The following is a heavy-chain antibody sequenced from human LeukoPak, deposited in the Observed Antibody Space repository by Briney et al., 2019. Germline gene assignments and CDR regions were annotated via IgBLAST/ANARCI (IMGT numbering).Heavy chain of an antibody. CDR1: GFTFSSYA. CDR3: AKSITMIVVVITNPFDY. J-gene: IGHJ4*02. D-gene: IGHD3-22*01. Sequence: GGSLRLSCAASGFTFSSYAMSWVRQAPGKGLEWVSAISGGGGSTYYADSVKGRFTISRDNSKNTLYLQMNSLRAEDTAVYYCAKSITMIVVVITNPFDYWGQGTLVTVSS. CDR2: ISGGGGST. V-gene: IGHV3-23*01.